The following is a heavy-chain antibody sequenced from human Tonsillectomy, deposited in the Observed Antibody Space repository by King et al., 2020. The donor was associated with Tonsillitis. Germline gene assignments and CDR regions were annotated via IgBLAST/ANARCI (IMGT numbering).Heavy chain of an antibody. V-gene: IGHV3-23*04. CDR1: GFTFNNYA. Sequence: VQLVESGGGLGQPGGSLRLSCAASGFTFNNYALSWVRQAPGKGLELVSTIGGSGTYTYYADSVKGRFTNSRDNSKNTMYMQMNSLRAEDTAIYYCAKNTGSSYGYFEYWGRGILVTVSS. CDR3: AKNTGSSYGYFEY. J-gene: IGHJ4*02. CDR2: IGGSGTYT. D-gene: IGHD5-18*01.